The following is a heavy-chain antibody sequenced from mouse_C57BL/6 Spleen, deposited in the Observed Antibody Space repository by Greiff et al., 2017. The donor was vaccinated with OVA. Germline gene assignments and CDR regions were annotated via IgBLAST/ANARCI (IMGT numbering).Heavy chain of an antibody. Sequence: VESGGGLVKPGGSLKLSCAASGFTFSSYTLSWVRQTPEKGLGWVATISGGGGNTYYPDSVKGRFTISRDNAKNTLYLQMSSLRSEDTALYYCARQYYYVDYWGQGTTLTVSS. J-gene: IGHJ2*01. CDR1: GFTFSSYT. V-gene: IGHV5-9*01. CDR2: ISGGGGNT. CDR3: ARQYYYVDY.